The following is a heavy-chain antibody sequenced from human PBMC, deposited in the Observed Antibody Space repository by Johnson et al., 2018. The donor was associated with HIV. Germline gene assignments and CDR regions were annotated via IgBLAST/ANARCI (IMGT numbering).Heavy chain of an antibody. CDR1: GFPFSSYA. D-gene: IGHD5-24*01. CDR2: IRGSGGST. J-gene: IGHJ3*02. V-gene: IGHV3-23*04. Sequence: VQLVESGGGVVQPGRSLRLSCAASGFPFSSYAMHWVRQAPGKGLEWVSAIRGSGGSTYYADSVKGRFTISRDNSKNPLYLHMNSLRAEDTAVYYCARQFPLADAFDIWGQGTLVTVSS. CDR3: ARQFPLADAFDI.